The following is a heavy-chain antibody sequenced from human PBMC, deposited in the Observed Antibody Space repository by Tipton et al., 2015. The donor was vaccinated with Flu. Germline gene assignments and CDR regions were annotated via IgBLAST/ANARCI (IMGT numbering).Heavy chain of an antibody. CDR3: ARAPLESAFDI. J-gene: IGHJ3*02. CDR2: IYTSGST. CDR1: GGSISSYY. V-gene: IGHV4-4*07. Sequence: LRLSCTVPGGSISSYYWSWIRQPAGKGLEWIGRIYTSGSTNYNPSLKSRVTMSVDTSKNQFSLKLSSVTAADTAVYYCARAPLESAFDIWGQGTMVTVSS.